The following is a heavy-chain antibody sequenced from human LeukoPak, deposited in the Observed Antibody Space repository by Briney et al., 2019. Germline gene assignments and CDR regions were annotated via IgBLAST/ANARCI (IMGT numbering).Heavy chain of an antibody. CDR2: INPNSGGT. J-gene: IGHJ4*02. CDR3: ASATYYYAGSGYGIFDY. CDR1: GYTFTGYY. Sequence: ASVKVSCKASGYTFTGYYMHWVRQAPGQGLEWMGWINPNSGGTNYAQKFQGRVTMTRDTSISTAYMELSRLRSDDTAVYYCASATYYYAGSGYGIFDYWGQGTLVTVSS. V-gene: IGHV1-2*02. D-gene: IGHD3-22*01.